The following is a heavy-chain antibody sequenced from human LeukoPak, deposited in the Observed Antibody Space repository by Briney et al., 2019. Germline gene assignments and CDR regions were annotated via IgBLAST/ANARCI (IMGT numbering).Heavy chain of an antibody. D-gene: IGHD3-22*01. J-gene: IGHJ4*02. CDR2: INPNSGGT. CDR1: GYTFTGYY. Sequence: ASVKVSCKASGYTFTGYYMHWVRQAPGQGLEWMGWINPNSGGTNYAQKFQGRVTMTRDTSISTAYMELSRLRSDDTAVYYCARGPAGYYDSSGYSDYWGQGTLVTVSS. CDR3: ARGPAGYYDSSGYSDY. V-gene: IGHV1-2*02.